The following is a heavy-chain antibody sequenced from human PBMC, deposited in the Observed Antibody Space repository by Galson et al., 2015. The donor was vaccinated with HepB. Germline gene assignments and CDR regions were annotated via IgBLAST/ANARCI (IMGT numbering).Heavy chain of an antibody. CDR1: GGTFSSYA. CDR2: IIPILGIA. Sequence: SVKVSCKASGGTFSSYAISWVRQAPGQGLEWMGGIIPILGIANYAQKFQGRVTITADKSTSTAYMELSSLRSEDTAVYYCARDIEGTGIVVVVAALGYWGQGTLVTVSS. V-gene: IGHV1-69*10. CDR3: ARDIEGTGIVVVVAALGY. J-gene: IGHJ4*02. D-gene: IGHD2-15*01.